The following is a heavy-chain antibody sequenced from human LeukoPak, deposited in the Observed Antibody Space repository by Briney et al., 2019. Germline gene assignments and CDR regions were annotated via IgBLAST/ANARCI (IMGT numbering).Heavy chain of an antibody. CDR3: ARDPYYYDSSGYYGPQGNLDI. CDR1: GGSISSSNW. CDR2: IYYSGST. V-gene: IGHV4-4*02. J-gene: IGHJ3*02. Sequence: SETLSLTCAVSGGSISSSNWWSWVRPPPGKGLEWIGEIYYSGSTYYNPSLKSRVTISVDTSKNQFSLKLSSVTAADTAVYYCARDPYYYDSSGYYGPQGNLDIWGQGTMVTVSS. D-gene: IGHD3-22*01.